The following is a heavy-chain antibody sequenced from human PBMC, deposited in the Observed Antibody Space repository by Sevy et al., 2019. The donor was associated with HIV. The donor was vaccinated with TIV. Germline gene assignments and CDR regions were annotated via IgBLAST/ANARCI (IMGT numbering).Heavy chain of an antibody. Sequence: WETLSLTCAVHGGSFSGYYWNWIRQPPGKELEWIGEIYHRGSTNYNPSLKSRVTISVDTSKNQFSLKLSSVTAADTAVYYCARSPPIVVVPGALSWFDPWGQGTLVTVSS. D-gene: IGHD2-2*01. V-gene: IGHV4-34*01. CDR3: ARSPPIVVVPGALSWFDP. J-gene: IGHJ5*02. CDR1: GGSFSGYY. CDR2: IYHRGST.